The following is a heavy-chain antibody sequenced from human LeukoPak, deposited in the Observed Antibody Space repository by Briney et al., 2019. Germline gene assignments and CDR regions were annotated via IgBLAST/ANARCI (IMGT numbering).Heavy chain of an antibody. CDR2: IYSGGST. J-gene: IGHJ4*02. Sequence: GGSLRLSCAASGFTVSSNFMSWVRQAPGKGLEWVSVIYSGGSTYYADSVKGRFAISRDNSKNTLYLQMNSLRAEDTAVYYCARVGYSSSSYPLDYWGQGTLVTVSS. CDR1: GFTVSSNF. D-gene: IGHD6-13*01. CDR3: ARVGYSSSSYPLDY. V-gene: IGHV3-66*01.